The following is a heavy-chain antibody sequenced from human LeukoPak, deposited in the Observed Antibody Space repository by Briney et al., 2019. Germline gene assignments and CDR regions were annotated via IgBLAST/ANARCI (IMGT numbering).Heavy chain of an antibody. CDR1: GFTFTSHW. Sequence: PGGSLRLSCAASGFTFTSHWMSWVRQAPGKGLEWVSAISGSGGSTYYADSVKGRFTISRDNAKNSLYLQMNSLRAEDTAVYYCARERRNYDRGFDIWGQGTMVTVSS. D-gene: IGHD3-22*01. CDR2: ISGSGGST. CDR3: ARERRNYDRGFDI. V-gene: IGHV3-21*01. J-gene: IGHJ3*02.